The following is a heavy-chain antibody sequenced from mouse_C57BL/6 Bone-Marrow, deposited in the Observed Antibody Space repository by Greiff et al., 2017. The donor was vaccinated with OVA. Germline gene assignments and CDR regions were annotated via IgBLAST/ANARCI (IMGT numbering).Heavy chain of an antibody. V-gene: IGHV1-19*01. J-gene: IGHJ4*01. D-gene: IGHD2-4*01. CDR2: INPYNGGT. CDR1: GYTFTDYY. CDR3: ARYYDYSYAMDY. Sequence: EVKLVESGPVLVKPGASVKMSCKASGYTFTDYYMNWVKQSHGKSLEWIGVINPYNGGTSYNQKFKGKATLTVDKSSSTAYMELNSLTSEDSAVYYCARYYDYSYAMDYWGQGTSVTVSS.